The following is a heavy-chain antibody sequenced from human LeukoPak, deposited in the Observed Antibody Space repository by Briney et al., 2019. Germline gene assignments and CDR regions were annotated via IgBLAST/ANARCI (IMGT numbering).Heavy chain of an antibody. CDR1: GFTFSSYA. Sequence: PGGSLRLSCAASGFTFSSYAMSWVRQAPGKGLEWVSAISGSGGSTYYADSVKGRFTISRDNSKNTLYLLMNSLRAEDTAVYYCTRNSGWYGLSWGQGTLVTVSS. J-gene: IGHJ1*01. D-gene: IGHD6-19*01. CDR2: ISGSGGST. CDR3: TRNSGWYGLS. V-gene: IGHV3-23*01.